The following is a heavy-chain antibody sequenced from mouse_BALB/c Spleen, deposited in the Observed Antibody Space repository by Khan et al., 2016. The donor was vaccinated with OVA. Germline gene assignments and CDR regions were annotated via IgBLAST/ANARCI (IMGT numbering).Heavy chain of an antibody. CDR3: DRTRGVHYNMDY. V-gene: IGHV2-4*01. CDR2: IWSGGNT. CDR1: GFSLTTYG. J-gene: IGHJ4*01. Sequence: QVQLKQSGPGLVQPSQSLSITCTVSGFSLTTYGVHWVRQPPGKGLEWLGLIWSGGNTDYNGAFLSRLSITKDNSKSQVFFKMNSLQAEDTAIYYWDRTRGVHYNMDYWGQGTSVTVSS.